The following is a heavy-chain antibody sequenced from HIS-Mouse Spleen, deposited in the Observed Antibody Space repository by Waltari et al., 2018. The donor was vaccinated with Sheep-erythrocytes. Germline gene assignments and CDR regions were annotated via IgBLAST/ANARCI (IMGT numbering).Heavy chain of an antibody. Sequence: QVTLKESAPVLVKPTETLTLTCTVSGFSLSNARMGVSWIRQPPGKALEWLAHIFSNDEKSYSTSLKNRLTISKDTSKRQVVLTMTNMDPVDTATYCCARITVDQLVDYYYYYGMDVWGQGTTVTVS. CDR2: IFSNDEK. J-gene: IGHJ6*02. CDR1: GFSLSNARMG. D-gene: IGHD6-13*01. CDR3: ARITVDQLVDYYYYYGMDV. V-gene: IGHV2-26*01.